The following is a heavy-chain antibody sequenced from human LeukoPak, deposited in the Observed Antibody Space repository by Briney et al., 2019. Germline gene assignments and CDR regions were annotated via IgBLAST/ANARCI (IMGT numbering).Heavy chain of an antibody. CDR3: VRGYSFGPYGMDV. J-gene: IGHJ6*02. Sequence: GGSLRLSCSASGLPFSSYAMHWVRQALGKGLEYVSAISDSGGSTYYADSVKGRFTISRDNSKNTLYLQMSSLRAEDTAVYFCVRGYSFGPYGMDVWGQGTTVTVSS. D-gene: IGHD2-15*01. V-gene: IGHV3-64D*09. CDR2: ISDSGGST. CDR1: GLPFSSYA.